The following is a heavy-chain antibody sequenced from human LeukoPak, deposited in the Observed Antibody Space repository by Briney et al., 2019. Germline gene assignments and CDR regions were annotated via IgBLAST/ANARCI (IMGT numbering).Heavy chain of an antibody. CDR2: IYYSGST. D-gene: IGHD5-24*01. CDR3: ARHFDRDGYKSNAFDI. J-gene: IGHJ3*02. CDR1: GGSVITRSYY. V-gene: IGHV4-39*01. Sequence: ASETLSLTCTVSGGSVITRSYYWRWLRQPPGKGLEWIGSIYYSGSTYYNPSLQSPVTISVDTSKNQFSLKLSSVTAADTAVYYCARHFDRDGYKSNAFDIWGQGTMVTVSS.